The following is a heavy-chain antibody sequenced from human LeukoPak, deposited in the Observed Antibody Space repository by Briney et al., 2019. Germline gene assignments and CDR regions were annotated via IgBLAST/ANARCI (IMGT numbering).Heavy chain of an antibody. D-gene: IGHD3-9*01. J-gene: IGHJ4*02. CDR3: AHGVLRYFDVRYFDY. CDR1: GGTFSSYA. Sequence: TVKVSCKASGGTFSSYAISWVRQAPGQGLEWMGGIIPIFGTANYAQKFQGRVTITADESTSTAYMELSSLRSEDTAVYYCAHGVLRYFDVRYFDYWGQGTLVTVSS. V-gene: IGHV1-69*01. CDR2: IIPIFGTA.